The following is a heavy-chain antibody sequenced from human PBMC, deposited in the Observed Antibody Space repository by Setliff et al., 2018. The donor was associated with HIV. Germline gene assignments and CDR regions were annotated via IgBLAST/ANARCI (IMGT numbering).Heavy chain of an antibody. Sequence: GGSLRLSCAASGFSFSAHAMSWVRRAPGKGLEWLSVVLSGGSTTYYADSVKGRFIISRDDSKNTGYLEMRSLRAEDTAVYFCAKYTRGDCATTECANWFDPWGQGTQVTVSS. CDR2: VLSGGSTT. J-gene: IGHJ5*02. CDR1: GFSFSAHA. CDR3: AKYTRGDCATTECANWFDP. V-gene: IGHV3-23*03. D-gene: IGHD1-26*01.